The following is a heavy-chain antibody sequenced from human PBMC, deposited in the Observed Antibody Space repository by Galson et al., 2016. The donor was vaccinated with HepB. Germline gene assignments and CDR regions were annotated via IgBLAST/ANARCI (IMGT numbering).Heavy chain of an antibody. CDR2: IRHKADGQNT. CDR1: GIRFSDYY. CDR3: TTETWYRFET. Sequence: SLRLSCAGYGIRFSDYYMDWVRQAPGKGLEWVCRIRHKADGQNTDYAASVKDRFTISRDDSKNSVYLQMNSLKSEDTAVYYCTTETWYRFETWGQGTLVTVSS. D-gene: IGHD6-13*01. V-gene: IGHV3-72*01. J-gene: IGHJ5*02.